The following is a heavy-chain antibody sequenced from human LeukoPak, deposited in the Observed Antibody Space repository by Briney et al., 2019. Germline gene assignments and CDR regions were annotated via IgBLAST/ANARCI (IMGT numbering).Heavy chain of an antibody. CDR3: ARYASETYYYYMDL. CDR1: GYTFTSYG. J-gene: IGHJ6*03. Sequence: ASVKVSCKASGYTFTSYGISWVRQAPGQGLEWMGWISAYNGNTTYAQKFQGRVTMTTDTSTSTAYMELRSLRSDDTAVYYCARYASETYYYYMDLWGKGTTVTVSS. CDR2: ISAYNGNT. V-gene: IGHV1-18*01. D-gene: IGHD3-9*01.